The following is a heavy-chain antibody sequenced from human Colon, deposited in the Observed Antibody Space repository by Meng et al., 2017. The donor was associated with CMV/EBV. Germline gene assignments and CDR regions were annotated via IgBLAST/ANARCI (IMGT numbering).Heavy chain of an antibody. CDR3: ASGNCSSTSCPEIFF. CDR1: GYTFTGYY. Sequence: ASVKVSCKTSGYTFTGYYMHWVRQAPGQGLEWMGSINPNSGGTNYAQKFQGRVTMTRDTSISTAYMELSRLRSDDTAVYYCASGNCSSTSCPEIFFWGQGTLVTVSS. J-gene: IGHJ4*02. D-gene: IGHD2-2*01. V-gene: IGHV1-2*02. CDR2: INPNSGGT.